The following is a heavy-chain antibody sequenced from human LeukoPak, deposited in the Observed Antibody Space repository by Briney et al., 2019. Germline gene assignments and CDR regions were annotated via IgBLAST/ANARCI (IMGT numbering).Heavy chain of an antibody. CDR2: ISGSGGST. V-gene: IGHV3-23*01. D-gene: IGHD6-19*01. Sequence: GGSLRLSCAASGFTFSSYAMSWVRQAPGKGLEWVSAISGSGGSTYCADSVKGRFTISRDNSKNTLYLQMNSLRAEDTAVYYCAKQQYSSGWWDYYYGMDVWGQGTTVTVSS. J-gene: IGHJ6*02. CDR3: AKQQYSSGWWDYYYGMDV. CDR1: GFTFSSYA.